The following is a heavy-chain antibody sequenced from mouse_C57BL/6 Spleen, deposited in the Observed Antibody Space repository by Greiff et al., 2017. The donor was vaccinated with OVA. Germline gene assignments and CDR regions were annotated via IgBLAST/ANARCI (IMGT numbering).Heavy chain of an antibody. J-gene: IGHJ4*01. CDR2: IYPRSGNT. CDR1: GYTFTSYG. V-gene: IGHV1-81*01. CDR3: ARGDSGYAMDY. Sequence: VQLQQSGAELARPGASVKLSCKASGYTFTSYGISWVKQRTGQGLEWIGEIYPRSGNTYSNEKFKGKATLTADKSSSTAYMELRSLTSEDSAVYFCARGDSGYAMDYWGQGTSVTVSS.